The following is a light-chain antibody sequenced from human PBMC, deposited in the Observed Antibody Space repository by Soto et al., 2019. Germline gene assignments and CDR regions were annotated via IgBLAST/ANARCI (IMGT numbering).Light chain of an antibody. V-gene: IGKV3-20*01. CDR3: QQYGTSPYT. CDR2: AAS. J-gene: IGKJ2*01. Sequence: EIVLTQSPGTLSLSPGERATLSCRASQSVNSNYLGWYQKKPAQAPRLLIYAASSRATGVPDRFSGSGSGTDFTLTISRLEPEDVAVYYCQQYGTSPYTFGQGTKLEIK. CDR1: QSVNSNY.